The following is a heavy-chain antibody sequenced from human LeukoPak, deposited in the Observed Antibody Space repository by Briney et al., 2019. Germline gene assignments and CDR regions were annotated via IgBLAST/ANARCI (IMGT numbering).Heavy chain of an antibody. J-gene: IGHJ6*02. CDR3: ARSPQSIVGSGYFVFLGGMDV. CDR2: ISVSGGST. Sequence: GGSLRLSCAASGFTLSSYAMRWVRQAPGKGLEWVSAISVSGGSTYYAVSVKGRFTSSSNSAKISLHLQMKSVRAEDTAVYYGARSPQSIVGSGYFVFLGGMDVWGQGTTVTVSS. V-gene: IGHV3-23*01. CDR1: GFTLSSYA. D-gene: IGHD3-22*01.